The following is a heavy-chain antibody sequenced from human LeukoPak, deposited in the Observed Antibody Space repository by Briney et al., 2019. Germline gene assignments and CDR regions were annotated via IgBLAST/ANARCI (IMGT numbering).Heavy chain of an antibody. CDR3: ARASRGKYSSSSVIGYYYMDV. CDR1: GYTFTSYD. CDR2: MNPNSGNT. Sequence: GSVKVSCKASGYTFTSYDINWVRQATGQGLEWMGWMNPNSGNTGYAQKFQGRVTMTRNTSISTAYMELSSLRSEDTAVYYCARASRGKYSSSSVIGYYYMDVWGKGTTVTVSS. J-gene: IGHJ6*03. V-gene: IGHV1-8*01. D-gene: IGHD6-6*01.